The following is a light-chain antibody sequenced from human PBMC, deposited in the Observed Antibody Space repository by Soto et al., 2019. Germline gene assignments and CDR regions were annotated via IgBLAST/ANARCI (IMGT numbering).Light chain of an antibody. CDR3: LQRKAFPLT. J-gene: IGKJ5*01. Sequence: ASQWTQSTTYLSASVGDRVTITCRASQGIRNDLGWYQQKPGKAPKLLIYAASSLQSGVPSRFSGSASGTDFTLTISSLQPEDFATFYCLQRKAFPLTFGQGTRPEI. CDR2: AAS. CDR1: QGIRND. V-gene: IGKV1-6*01.